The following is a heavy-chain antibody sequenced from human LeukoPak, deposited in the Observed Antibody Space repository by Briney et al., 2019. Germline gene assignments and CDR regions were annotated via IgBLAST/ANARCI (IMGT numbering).Heavy chain of an antibody. J-gene: IGHJ3*02. D-gene: IGHD3-22*01. CDR3: ARVPYYYDSSGYYGAFDI. Sequence: KSSETLSLTCTVSGGSISSYYWSWIRQPPGKGLEWIGYIYYSGSTNYNPSLKSRVTISVDTSKNQFSLKLSSVTAADTAVYYCARVPYYYDSSGYYGAFDIWGQGTMVTVSS. V-gene: IGHV4-59*01. CDR1: GGSISSYY. CDR2: IYYSGST.